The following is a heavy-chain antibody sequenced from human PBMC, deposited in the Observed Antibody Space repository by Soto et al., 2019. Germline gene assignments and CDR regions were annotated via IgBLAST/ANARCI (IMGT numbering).Heavy chain of an antibody. D-gene: IGHD2-2*01. J-gene: IGHJ4*02. CDR2: IYYSGST. V-gene: IGHV4-39*01. CDR3: ARTIVVPAAMPDTFDY. CDR1: GGSISSSSYY. Sequence: SETLSLTCTVSGGSISSSSYYWGWIRQPPGKGLEWIGSIYYSGSTYYNPSLKSRVTISVDTSKNQFSLKLSSVTAADTAVYYCARTIVVPAAMPDTFDYWGQGTLVTV.